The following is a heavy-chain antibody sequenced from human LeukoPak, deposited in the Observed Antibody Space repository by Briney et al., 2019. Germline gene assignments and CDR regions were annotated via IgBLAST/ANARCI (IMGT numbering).Heavy chain of an antibody. Sequence: PGGSLRLSCAASGFTFSNYNMSWVRQAPGKGLEWVGRIKSKTDGGTTDYAAPVKGRFTISRDDSKNTLYLQMNSLKTEDTAVYYCTTRDDYDSSGPDYWGQGTLVTVSS. CDR1: GFTFSNYN. CDR3: TTRDDYDSSGPDY. J-gene: IGHJ4*02. V-gene: IGHV3-15*01. D-gene: IGHD3-22*01. CDR2: IKSKTDGGTT.